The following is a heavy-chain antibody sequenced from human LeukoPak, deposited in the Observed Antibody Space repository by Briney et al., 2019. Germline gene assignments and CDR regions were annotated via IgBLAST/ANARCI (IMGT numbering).Heavy chain of an antibody. D-gene: IGHD3-16*01. CDR2: ISSSSSTI. Sequence: PGGSLRLSCAASGFTFSSYSMNWVRQAPGKGLEWVSYISSSSSTIYYADSVKGRFTISRDNAKNSLYMQMNSLRAEDTAVYYCARSLGELFHYFDYWGQGTLVTVSS. J-gene: IGHJ4*02. CDR1: GFTFSSYS. CDR3: ARSLGELFHYFDY. V-gene: IGHV3-48*04.